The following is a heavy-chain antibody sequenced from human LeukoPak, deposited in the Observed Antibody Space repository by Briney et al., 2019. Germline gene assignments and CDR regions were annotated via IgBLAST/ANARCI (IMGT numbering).Heavy chain of an antibody. CDR3: ASPPRYSSSWHPSYYFDY. Sequence: PSETLSLTCTVSGGSISSGGYYWSWIRQHPGKGLEWVGYIYYSGSTYYNPSLKSRVTISVDTSKNQFSLKLSSVTAADTAVYYCASPPRYSSSWHPSYYFDYWGQGTLVTVSS. J-gene: IGHJ4*02. CDR2: IYYSGST. D-gene: IGHD6-13*01. V-gene: IGHV4-31*03. CDR1: GGSISSGGYY.